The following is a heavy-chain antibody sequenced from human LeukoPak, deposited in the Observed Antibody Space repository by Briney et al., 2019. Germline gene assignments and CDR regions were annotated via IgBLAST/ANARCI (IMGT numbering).Heavy chain of an antibody. CDR3: ARAGLYDSSGYYGGY. J-gene: IGHJ4*02. CDR2: ISAYNGNT. Sequence: GASVKVSCKASGYTFTSYGIRWVRQAPGQGLEWMGWISAYNGNTNYAQKLQGRVTMTTDTSTSTAYMELRSLRSDDTAVYYCARAGLYDSSGYYGGYWGQGTLVTVSS. D-gene: IGHD3-22*01. CDR1: GYTFTSYG. V-gene: IGHV1-18*01.